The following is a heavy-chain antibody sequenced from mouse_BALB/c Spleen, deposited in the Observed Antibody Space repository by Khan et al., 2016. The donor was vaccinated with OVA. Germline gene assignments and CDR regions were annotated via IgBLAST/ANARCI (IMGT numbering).Heavy chain of an antibody. J-gene: IGHJ3*01. V-gene: IGHV1-54*01. CDR1: GYAFTNYL. CDR2: INPGSGGT. CDR3: RRGGVEGLAY. Sequence: QVQLQQSGAELVRPGTSVKVSCKASGYAFTNYLIEWIKQRPGQGLEWIGWINPGSGGTNYNEKFKGKATLTADISSSTAYLQLSSLTSEDSAVYCCRRGGVEGLAYWGQGTLVTVSA.